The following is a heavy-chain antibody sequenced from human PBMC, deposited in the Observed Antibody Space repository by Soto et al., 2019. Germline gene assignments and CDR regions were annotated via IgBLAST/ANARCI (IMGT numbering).Heavy chain of an antibody. Sequence: SETLSLTCTVSGGSISSGGYYWSWIRQLPGKGLDWIGYIFYSGSTYYNPSLKSRVTISVDTSKNQFSLNLSSVTAADTAVYYCAREVQPPYYFDYWGQGTLVTV. CDR3: AREVQPPYYFDY. CDR1: GGSISSGGYY. J-gene: IGHJ4*02. CDR2: IFYSGST. V-gene: IGHV4-31*03. D-gene: IGHD1-1*01.